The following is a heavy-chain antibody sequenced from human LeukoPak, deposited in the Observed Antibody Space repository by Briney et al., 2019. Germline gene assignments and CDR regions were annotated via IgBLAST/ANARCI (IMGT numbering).Heavy chain of an antibody. CDR2: ISPGGTSI. CDR1: AFTYSSYA. CDR3: ARRDGHFDS. V-gene: IGHV3-23*01. Sequence: GGSLRLSCAASAFTYSSYAMSWVRQAPGKGLEWVSIISPGGTSIYYADSVKGRFTISRDNSKNTLYLEMNSLRVEDTAVYYYARRDGHFDSWGQGTLVTVSS. J-gene: IGHJ4*02.